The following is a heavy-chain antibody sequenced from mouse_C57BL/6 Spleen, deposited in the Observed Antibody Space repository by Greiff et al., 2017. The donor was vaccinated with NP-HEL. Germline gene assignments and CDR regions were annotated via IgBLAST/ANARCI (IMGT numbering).Heavy chain of an antibody. CDR3: ARGDYYDSGCSFMDY. V-gene: IGHV5-17*01. Sequence: EVKVVESGGGLVKPGGSLTLSCAASGFTFSDYGMHWVRQAPEKGLEWVAYISSGSSTIYYAATVKGRFTISRDNAKNTLFLQMTSLRSEDTAMYYCARGDYYDSGCSFMDYWGQGTSVTVSS. J-gene: IGHJ4*01. CDR1: GFTFSDYG. D-gene: IGHD1-1*01. CDR2: ISSGSSTI.